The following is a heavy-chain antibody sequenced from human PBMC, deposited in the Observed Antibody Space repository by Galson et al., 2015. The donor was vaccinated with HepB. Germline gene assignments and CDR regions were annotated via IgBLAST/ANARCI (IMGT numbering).Heavy chain of an antibody. V-gene: IGHV3-21*01. D-gene: IGHD4-17*01. CDR3: ARDLGDTVTTRASWFDP. J-gene: IGHJ5*02. CDR1: GFTFSSYS. CDR2: ISSSSSYI. Sequence: SLRLSCAASGFTFSSYSMNWVRQAPGKGLEWVSSISSSSSYIYYADSVKGRFTISRDNAKNSLYLQMNSLRAEDTAVYYCARDLGDTVTTRASWFDPWGQGTLVTVSS.